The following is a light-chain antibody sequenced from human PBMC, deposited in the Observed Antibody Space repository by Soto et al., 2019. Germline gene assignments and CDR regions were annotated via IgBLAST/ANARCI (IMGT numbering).Light chain of an antibody. CDR1: GSDIGAYNY. CDR3: SSFTTSYFYV. Sequence: QSVLTQPASVSGSPGQSITISCTGSGSDIGAYNYVSWYQQHPGKAPKLLIHGVTRRPSGVSSRFSASKSAYTASLTTSGLQAEDEANYYCSSFTTSYFYVFGPGTKLTVL. V-gene: IGLV2-14*01. J-gene: IGLJ1*01. CDR2: GVT.